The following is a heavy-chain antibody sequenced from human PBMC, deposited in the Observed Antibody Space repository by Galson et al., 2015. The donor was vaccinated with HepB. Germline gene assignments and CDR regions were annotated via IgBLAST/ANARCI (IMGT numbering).Heavy chain of an antibody. CDR3: ARWGAYYGDYVGAFDI. V-gene: IGHV3-66*01. J-gene: IGHJ3*02. D-gene: IGHD4-17*01. CDR1: GFTVSSNY. Sequence: SLRLSCAASGFTVSSNYMSWVRQAPGKGLEWVSVIYSGGGTYYADSVKGRFTISRDNSKNTLYLQMNSLRAEDTAVYYCARWGAYYGDYVGAFDIWGQGTMVTVSS. CDR2: IYSGGGT.